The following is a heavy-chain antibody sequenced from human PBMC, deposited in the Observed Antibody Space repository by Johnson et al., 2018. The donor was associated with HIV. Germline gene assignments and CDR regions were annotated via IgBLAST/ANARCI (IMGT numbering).Heavy chain of an antibody. CDR2: IRYDTRKK. V-gene: IGHV3-33*01. Sequence: QVQLVESGGGVVQPGRSLRLSCAASGFTFSSYGMHWVRPAPGKGLEWVALIRYDTRKKYYADSVKGRFTISRENAKNSLYLQMNSLRAGDTAVYYCARATTPHDAFDIWGQGTMVTVSS. D-gene: IGHD1-1*01. J-gene: IGHJ3*02. CDR1: GFTFSSYG. CDR3: ARATTPHDAFDI.